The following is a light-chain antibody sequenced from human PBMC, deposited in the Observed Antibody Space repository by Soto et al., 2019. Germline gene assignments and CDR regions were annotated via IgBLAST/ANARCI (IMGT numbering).Light chain of an antibody. Sequence: EIVLTQSPATLSLSPGERSTLSCMAIQSVSSYLAWYEQKPGQAPRLLIYDASNRATGIPARFSGSGSGTDFTLTISSLEPEDFAVYYCQQRSNWLGTFGQGTKVDIK. CDR2: DAS. CDR1: QSVSSY. CDR3: QQRSNWLGT. J-gene: IGKJ1*01. V-gene: IGKV3-11*01.